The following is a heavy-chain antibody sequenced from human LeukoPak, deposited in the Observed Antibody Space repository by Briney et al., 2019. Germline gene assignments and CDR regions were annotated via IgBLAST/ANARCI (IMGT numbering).Heavy chain of an antibody. V-gene: IGHV3-66*02. CDR3: ARASYNTLLGY. CDR2: IYSGGST. J-gene: IGHJ4*02. D-gene: IGHD5-24*01. Sequence: GGSLRLSCAASGFTLSSNYMSWVRQAPGRGLEWVSVIYSGGSTYYSDSVKGRFTISRDNSKNTLYLQMNSLRAEDTAVYYCARASYNTLLGYWGQGTLVIVSS. CDR1: GFTLSSNY.